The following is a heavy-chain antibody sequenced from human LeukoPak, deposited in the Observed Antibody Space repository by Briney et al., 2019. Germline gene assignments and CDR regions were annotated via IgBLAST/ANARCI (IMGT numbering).Heavy chain of an antibody. D-gene: IGHD4-17*01. CDR1: GGSISSGGYS. J-gene: IGHJ4*02. CDR2: IYHSGST. Sequence: SETLSLTCAVSGGSISSGGYSWSWLRQPPGKGLEWIVYIYHSGSTYYNPSLKSRVTISVDRSKNQFSLKLSSVTAADTAVYYCARGDVGLRVSLMTKWGQGTLVTVSS. V-gene: IGHV4-30-2*01. CDR3: ARGDVGLRVSLMTK.